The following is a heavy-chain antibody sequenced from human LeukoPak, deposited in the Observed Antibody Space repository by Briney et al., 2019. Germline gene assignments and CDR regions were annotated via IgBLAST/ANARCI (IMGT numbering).Heavy chain of an antibody. CDR2: IYHSGST. CDR3: ARARREMVDY. CDR1: GYSNSSGYY. Sequence: SETLSLTCTVSGYSNSSGYYWGWIRQPPGKGLEWIGSIYHSGSTYYNPSLKSRVTISVDTSKSQFSLKLSSVTAADTAVYYCARARREMVDYWGQGTLVTVSS. V-gene: IGHV4-38-2*02. D-gene: IGHD5-24*01. J-gene: IGHJ4*02.